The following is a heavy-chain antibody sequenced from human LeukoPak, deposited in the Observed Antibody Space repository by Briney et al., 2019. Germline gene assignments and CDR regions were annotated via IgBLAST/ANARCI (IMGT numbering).Heavy chain of an antibody. D-gene: IGHD6-19*01. J-gene: IGHJ4*02. CDR1: GFTFSSYS. CDR2: ISSSSSYI. Sequence: GGSLRLSCAASGFTFSSYSMNWVRQDPGKGLEWVSSISSSSSYIYYADSVKGRFTISRDNAKNSLYLQMNSLRAEDTAVYYCARDQVAVAGVLSYWGQGTLVTVSS. CDR3: ARDQVAVAGVLSY. V-gene: IGHV3-21*01.